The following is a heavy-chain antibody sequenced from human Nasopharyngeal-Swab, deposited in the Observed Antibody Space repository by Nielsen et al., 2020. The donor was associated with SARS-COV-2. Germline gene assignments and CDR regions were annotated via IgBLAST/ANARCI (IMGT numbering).Heavy chain of an antibody. CDR2: ISGNGVST. D-gene: IGHD1-26*01. CDR1: GFTFNGYA. J-gene: IGHJ4*02. V-gene: IGHV3-23*01. CDR3: TKDHQGRFIGSYSHY. Sequence: GESLKISCAASGFTFNGYAMSWVRQAPGKGLEWVSAISGNGVSTYYADSVRGRFIISRDNSKNTVSLQMNSLRAEDTALYFCTKDHQGRFIGSYSHYWGQGTRVTVSS.